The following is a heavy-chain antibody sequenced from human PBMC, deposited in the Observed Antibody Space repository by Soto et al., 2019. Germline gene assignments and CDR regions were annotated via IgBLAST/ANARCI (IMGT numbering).Heavy chain of an antibody. D-gene: IGHD2-2*01. J-gene: IGHJ6*02. V-gene: IGHV4-59*01. CDR1: GGSISSYY. CDR2: IYYSGST. CDR3: ARVPSYCISTSCYHPYYYYGMDV. Sequence: QVQLQESGPGLAKPSETLSLTCTVSGGSISSYYWSWIRQPPGKGLEWIGYIYYSGSTNYNPSLKSRATISVDTSKTQFSLKLSSVTAADTAVYYCARVPSYCISTSCYHPYYYYGMDVWGQGTTVTVSS.